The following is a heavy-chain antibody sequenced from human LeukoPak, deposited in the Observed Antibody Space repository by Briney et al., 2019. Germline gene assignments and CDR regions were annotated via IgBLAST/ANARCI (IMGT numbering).Heavy chain of an antibody. J-gene: IGHJ4*02. Sequence: GGSLRLSCAASGFTFSSYGMHWVRQAPGKGLEWVAVISYDGSNKYYADSVKGRFTISRDNSKNTLYLQMNSLRAEDTAVYYCAKDRGVVAAMRGIDYWGQGTLVTVSS. V-gene: IGHV3-30*18. CDR3: AKDRGVVAAMRGIDY. CDR2: ISYDGSNK. CDR1: GFTFSSYG. D-gene: IGHD2-15*01.